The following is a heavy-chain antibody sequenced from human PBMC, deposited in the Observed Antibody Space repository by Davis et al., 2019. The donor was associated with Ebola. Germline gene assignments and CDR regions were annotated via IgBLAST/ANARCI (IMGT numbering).Heavy chain of an antibody. CDR1: GFTFSSYA. Sequence: GGSLRLSCAASGFTFSSYAMHWVRQAPGKGLEWVAVISYDGSNKYYADSVKGRFTISRDNSKNTLYLQMNSLRAEDTAVYYCARGYDSSGYRDHIPTDYWGQGTLVTVSS. J-gene: IGHJ4*02. CDR3: ARGYDSSGYRDHIPTDY. D-gene: IGHD3-22*01. CDR2: ISYDGSNK. V-gene: IGHV3-30-3*01.